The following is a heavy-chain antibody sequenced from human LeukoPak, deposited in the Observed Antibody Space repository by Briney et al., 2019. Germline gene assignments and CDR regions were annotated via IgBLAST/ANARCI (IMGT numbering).Heavy chain of an antibody. D-gene: IGHD1-7*01. J-gene: IGHJ4*02. CDR2: ISSSGSTI. V-gene: IGHV3-11*01. CDR3: ARVHNWNYLYFDY. Sequence: GGSLRLSCAPSGFTFSDYYMSWIRQAPGKGLEWVSYISSSGSTIYYADSVKGRFTISRDNAKNSLYLQMNSLRAEDTAVYYCARVHNWNYLYFDYWGQGTLVTVSS. CDR1: GFTFSDYY.